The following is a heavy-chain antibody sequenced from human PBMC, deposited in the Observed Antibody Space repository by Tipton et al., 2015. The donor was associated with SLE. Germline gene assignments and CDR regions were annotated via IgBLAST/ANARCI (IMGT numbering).Heavy chain of an antibody. J-gene: IGHJ4*02. CDR3: ARGSGLLWFRDEYYFDN. CDR2: INHSGGT. V-gene: IGHV4-39*07. D-gene: IGHD3-10*01. CDR1: GGSISNSTYY. Sequence: TLSLTCTVSGGSISNSTYYWGWIRQPPGKGLEWIGEINHSGGTNYNPSLKSRVAISVDTSKNQFSLKLSSVTAADSAVYYCARGSGLLWFRDEYYFDNWGQGTLVTVSS.